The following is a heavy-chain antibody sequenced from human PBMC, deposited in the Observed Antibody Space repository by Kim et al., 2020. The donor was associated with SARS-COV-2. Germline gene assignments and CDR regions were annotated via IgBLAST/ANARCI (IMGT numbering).Heavy chain of an antibody. CDR3: TTVGPTGGIAVAGTEGDY. J-gene: IGHJ4*02. CDR2: IKSKTDGGTT. Sequence: GGSLRLSCAASGFTFSNAWMSWVRQAPGKGLEWVGRIKSKTDGGTTDYAAPVKGRFTISRDDSKNTLYLQMNSLKTEDTAVYYCTTVGPTGGIAVAGTEGDYWGQGTLVTVSS. CDR1: GFTFSNAW. D-gene: IGHD6-19*01. V-gene: IGHV3-15*01.